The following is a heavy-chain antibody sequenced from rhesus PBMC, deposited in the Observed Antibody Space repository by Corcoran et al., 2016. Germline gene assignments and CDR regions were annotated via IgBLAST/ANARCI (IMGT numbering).Heavy chain of an antibody. D-gene: IGHD4-29*01. CDR3: ARGAVAATVRFDV. Sequence: QVQLVQSGSELKKPGASVKLSCMASGYTFTSSSINWVIHAPGPGLEWMGWINPRNGNTCCPQKFQGRVTMTRDTSTSTAYMELSSLRSEDTAVYYCARGAVAATVRFDVWGPGVLVTVSS. V-gene: IGHV1-200*01. CDR2: INPRNGNT. J-gene: IGHJ5-1*01. CDR1: GYTFTSSS.